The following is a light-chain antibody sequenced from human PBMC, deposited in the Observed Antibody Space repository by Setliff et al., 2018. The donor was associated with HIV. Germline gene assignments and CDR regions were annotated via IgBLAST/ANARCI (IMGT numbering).Light chain of an antibody. J-gene: IGLJ1*01. CDR3: FSYAGCFIYV. CDR1: SSDVGGHNY. CDR2: DVS. V-gene: IGLV2-11*01. Sequence: QSVLTQPRSVSGSPGQSVTIPCTGTSSDVGGHNYVSWYQQHPGKVPKLIIYDVSERPSGVPDRFSGSKSGNTGSLTISGLQAEDEADYFCFSYAGCFIYVFGSGTKVPVL.